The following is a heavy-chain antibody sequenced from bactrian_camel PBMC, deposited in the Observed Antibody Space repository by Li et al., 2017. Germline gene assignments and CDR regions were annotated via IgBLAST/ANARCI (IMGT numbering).Heavy chain of an antibody. Sequence: VQLVESGGGSVQTGGSLRLSCAPSGLSVSDSSMAWYRQAPGKEREFVSSIDSGGSTRNADSVKGRFTISQDNAKNTVYLQMNSLKPEDTAMYYCAEGRGSRGEHCYSLNYWR. CDR1: GLSVSDSS. J-gene: IGHJ4*01. CDR2: IDSGGST. D-gene: IGHD6*01. CDR3: AEGRGSRGEHCYSLNY. V-gene: IGHV3S53*01.